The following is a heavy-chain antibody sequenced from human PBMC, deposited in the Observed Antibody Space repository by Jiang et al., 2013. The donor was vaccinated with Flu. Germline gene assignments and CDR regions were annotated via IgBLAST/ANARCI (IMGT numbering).Heavy chain of an antibody. J-gene: IGHJ5*02. CDR1: GGSFSGYF. CDR2: IIHRGST. Sequence: TLSLTCAVYGGSFSGYFWTWIRQPLGKGLEWIGEIIHRGSTNYNPSLKSRVTISVRHVQEPVLPEAELCDRRGTRLCNYCASVHPSSIGRPFDPWGQGTLVTVSS. V-gene: IGHV4-34*12. D-gene: IGHD6-6*01. CDR3: ASVHPSSIGRPFDP.